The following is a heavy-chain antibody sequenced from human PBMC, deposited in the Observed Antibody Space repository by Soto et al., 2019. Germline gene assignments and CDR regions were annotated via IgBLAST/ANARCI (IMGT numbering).Heavy chain of an antibody. CDR3: ARAAYYYDSSGYYYQGTPPDLRD. J-gene: IGHJ4*02. CDR2: ISSSGSTI. CDR1: GFTFSDYY. V-gene: IGHV3-11*01. Sequence: LRLSCAASGFTFSDYYMSWIRQAPGKGLEWVSYISSSGSTIYYADSVKGRFTISRDNAKNSLYLQMNSLRAEDTAVYYCARAAYYYDSSGYYYQGTPPDLRDWGQGTLVTVSS. D-gene: IGHD3-22*01.